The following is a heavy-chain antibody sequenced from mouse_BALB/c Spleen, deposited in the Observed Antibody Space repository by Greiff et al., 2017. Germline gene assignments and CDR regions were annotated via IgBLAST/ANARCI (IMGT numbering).Heavy chain of an antibody. CDR1: GFTISSTT. CDR2: ISSGGGNT. CDR3: ARCSYYYAMDY. V-gene: IGHV5-9*03. D-gene: IGHD3-1*01. J-gene: IGHJ4*01. Sequence: EVQLVESGGRLVKPVGFLKLSCAPSGFTISSTTMSWVRKTPEKRLEWVATISSGGGNTYYPDSVKGRFTISRDNAKNNLYLHISSLSSEDTALYYCARCSYYYAMDYWGQGTSVTVSS.